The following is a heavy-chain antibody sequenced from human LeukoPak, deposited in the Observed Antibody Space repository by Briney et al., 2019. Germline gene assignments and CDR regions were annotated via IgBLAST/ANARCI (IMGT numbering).Heavy chain of an antibody. CDR1: GFTFSSYS. Sequence: TTGGSLRLSCAASGFTFSSYSMNWVRQAPGKGLEWVSSISSGSSYIYYADSGKGRFTISRDDAKNSLYLQVNSLRAEDTAVYYCARRPYSSSWYYFDYWGQGTLVTVSS. D-gene: IGHD6-13*01. V-gene: IGHV3-21*01. CDR2: ISSGSSYI. J-gene: IGHJ4*02. CDR3: ARRPYSSSWYYFDY.